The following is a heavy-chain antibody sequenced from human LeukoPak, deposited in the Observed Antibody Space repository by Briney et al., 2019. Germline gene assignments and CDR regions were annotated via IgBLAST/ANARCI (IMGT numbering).Heavy chain of an antibody. D-gene: IGHD3-10*02. V-gene: IGHV1-69*06. Sequence: SVKVSCKASGGTFSSYAISWVRQAPGQGLEWMGGIIPIFGTANYEQKFQGRVTITADKSTSTAYMELSSLRSEDTAVYYCAREDCSGSRVGYMDVWGKGTTVTVSS. CDR1: GGTFSSYA. J-gene: IGHJ6*04. CDR3: AREDCSGSRVGYMDV. CDR2: IIPIFGTA.